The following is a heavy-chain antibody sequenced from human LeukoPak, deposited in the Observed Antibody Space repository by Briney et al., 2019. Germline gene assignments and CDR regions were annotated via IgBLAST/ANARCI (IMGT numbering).Heavy chain of an antibody. V-gene: IGHV3-7*04. CDR1: GFTFSSYW. D-gene: IGHD4-23*01. J-gene: IGHJ4*02. CDR2: MKQDGSEK. CDR3: ARDQLGGNVDY. Sequence: PGGSLRLSCAASGFTFSSYWMSWVRQAPGKGLERVANMKQDGSEKYYVDSVNGRFTISRDNAKNSLYLQMNSLRAEDTAVYYCARDQLGGNVDYWGQGTLVTVSS.